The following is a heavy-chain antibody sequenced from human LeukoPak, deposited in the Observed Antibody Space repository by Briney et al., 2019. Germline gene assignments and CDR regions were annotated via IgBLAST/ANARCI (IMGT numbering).Heavy chain of an antibody. Sequence: ASVKVPCKASGYTFTSYYMHWVRQAPGQGLEWMGIINPSGGSTSYAQKFQGRVTMTRDMSTSTVYMELSSLRSEDTAVYYCARGRALGSPRGWFDPWGQGTLVTVSS. V-gene: IGHV1-46*01. CDR2: INPSGGST. CDR1: GYTFTSYY. J-gene: IGHJ5*02. CDR3: ARGRALGSPRGWFDP.